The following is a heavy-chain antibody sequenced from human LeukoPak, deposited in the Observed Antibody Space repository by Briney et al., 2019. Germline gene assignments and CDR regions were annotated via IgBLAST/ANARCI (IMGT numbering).Heavy chain of an antibody. CDR1: GFSFSSYG. J-gene: IGHJ4*02. V-gene: IGHV3-23*01. CDR3: TKGQSGGGYYSPFDS. CDR2: ISTDGGTT. D-gene: IGHD3-22*01. Sequence: GGSLRLSCAASGFSFSSYGMSWVRQAPGKGLEWVSIISTDGGTTHYAESVKGRFTISRDNPKNTLHLQMNSLRVEDTAVYLCTKGQSGGGYYSPFDSWGQGSLVTVSS.